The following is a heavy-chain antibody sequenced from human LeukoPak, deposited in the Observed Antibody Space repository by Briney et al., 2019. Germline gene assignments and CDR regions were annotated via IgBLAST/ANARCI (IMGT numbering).Heavy chain of an antibody. J-gene: IGHJ4*02. D-gene: IGHD6-6*01. CDR2: IIPIFGTA. CDR3: AREYSSSSGYQDY. CDR1: GGTFSSYA. V-gene: IGHV1-69*05. Sequence: SVKVSCKXSGGTFSSYAISWVRQAPGQGLEWMGRIIPIFGTANYAQKFQGRVTITTDESTSTAYMELSSLRSEDTAEYYCAREYSSSSGYQDYWGQGTLVTVSS.